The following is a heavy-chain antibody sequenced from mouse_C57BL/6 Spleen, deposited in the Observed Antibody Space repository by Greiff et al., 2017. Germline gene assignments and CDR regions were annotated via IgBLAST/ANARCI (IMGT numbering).Heavy chain of an antibody. V-gene: IGHV1-53*01. CDR3: ARFYYYGSSSYYYAMDY. CDR1: GYAFTSYW. J-gene: IGHJ4*01. CDR2: INPSNGGT. D-gene: IGHD1-1*01. Sequence: QVQLQQPGTELVKPGASVKLSCKASGYAFTSYWMHWVKQRPGQGLEWIGNINPSNGGTNYNEKFKSKATLTVDKSSSTAYMQLSSLTSEDSAVYYCARFYYYGSSSYYYAMDYWGQGTSVTVSS.